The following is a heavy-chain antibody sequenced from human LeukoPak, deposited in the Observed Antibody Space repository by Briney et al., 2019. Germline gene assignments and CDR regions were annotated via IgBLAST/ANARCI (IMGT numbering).Heavy chain of an antibody. J-gene: IGHJ4*02. CDR3: ASRLVGATVDY. Sequence: SETLSLTCTVSGGSISSSSYYWGWIRQPPGKGLEWIGSIYYSGSTYYNPSLKSRVTISVDTSKNQFSLKLSSVTAADTAVYYCASRLVGATVDYWGQGTLAIVSS. V-gene: IGHV4-39*01. CDR1: GGSISSSSYY. D-gene: IGHD1-26*01. CDR2: IYYSGST.